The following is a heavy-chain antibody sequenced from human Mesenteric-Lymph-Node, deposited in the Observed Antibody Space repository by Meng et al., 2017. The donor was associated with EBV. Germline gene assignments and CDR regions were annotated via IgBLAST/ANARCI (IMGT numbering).Heavy chain of an antibody. Sequence: LLQGPGPGVGRPSGTLSLPCAVSGASISITHWWSWFRQSPVKGLEWIGDIFHTGSTNYNPSLKSRVTISADESKNQVSLKLTSVTAADTAVYYCARGEGSSSYFDYWGQGSLVTVSS. CDR2: IFHTGST. CDR1: GASISITHW. J-gene: IGHJ4*02. V-gene: IGHV4-4*02. D-gene: IGHD6-13*01. CDR3: ARGEGSSSYFDY.